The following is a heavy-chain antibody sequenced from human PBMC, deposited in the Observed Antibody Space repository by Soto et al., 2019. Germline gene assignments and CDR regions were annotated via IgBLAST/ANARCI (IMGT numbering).Heavy chain of an antibody. J-gene: IGHJ4*02. CDR2: ISSSSSYI. Sequence: GGSLRLSCAASGFTFSSYSMNWVRQAPGKGLEWVSSISSSSSYIYYADSVKGRFTISRDNAKNSLYLEMNSLRAEDTAVYYCARDLAKYYYDSSGYSLAKVANLKAFDYWGQGT. V-gene: IGHV3-21*01. CDR1: GFTFSSYS. CDR3: ARDLAKYYYDSSGYSLAKVANLKAFDY. D-gene: IGHD3-22*01.